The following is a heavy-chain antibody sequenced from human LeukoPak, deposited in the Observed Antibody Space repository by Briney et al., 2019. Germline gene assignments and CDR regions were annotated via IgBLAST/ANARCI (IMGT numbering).Heavy chain of an antibody. CDR3: ARHWGSGGPHLDY. CDR1: GGSISSYY. V-gene: IGHV4-59*08. D-gene: IGHD6-19*01. J-gene: IGHJ4*02. Sequence: SETLSLTCTVSGGSISSYYWSWIRQPPGKGLEWIGYIYYSGSTNYNPSLKSRVTISVDTSKNQFSLKLSSVTAADTAVYYSARHWGSGGPHLDYWGQGTLVTVSS. CDR2: IYYSGST.